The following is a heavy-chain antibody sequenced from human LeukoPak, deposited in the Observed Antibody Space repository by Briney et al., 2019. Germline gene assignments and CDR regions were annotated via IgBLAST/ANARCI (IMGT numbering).Heavy chain of an antibody. V-gene: IGHV3-21*01. CDR2: ISGSNSYI. CDR1: GFTFNSYS. Sequence: GGSLRLSCAASGFTFNSYSMNWVRQAPGKGLEWVSSISGSNSYIYYADSVKGRFTIFRDNARNSLFLQMNSLRAEDTAVYYCARDDGSYSRSPGFDYWGQGTLVTVSS. J-gene: IGHJ4*02. D-gene: IGHD1-26*01. CDR3: ARDDGSYSRSPGFDY.